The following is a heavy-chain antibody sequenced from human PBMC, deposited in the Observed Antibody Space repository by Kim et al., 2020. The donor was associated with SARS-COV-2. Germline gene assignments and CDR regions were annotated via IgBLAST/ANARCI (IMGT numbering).Heavy chain of an antibody. J-gene: IGHJ5*02. CDR3: AKVKTGYSSSWYGWFDP. D-gene: IGHD6-13*01. V-gene: IGHV3-23*01. Sequence: KGRSTNSRDNSKTTLYLQMNSLRAEDTAVYYCAKVKTGYSSSWYGWFDPWGQGTLVTVSS.